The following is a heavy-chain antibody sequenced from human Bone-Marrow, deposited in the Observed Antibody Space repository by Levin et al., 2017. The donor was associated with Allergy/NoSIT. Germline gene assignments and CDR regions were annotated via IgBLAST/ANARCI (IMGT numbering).Heavy chain of an antibody. D-gene: IGHD3-3*01. CDR1: GFTFSNAW. Sequence: SCAASGFTFSNAWMSWVRQAPGKGLEWVGRIKSKTDGGTTDYAAPVKGRFTISRDDSKNTLYLQMNSLKTEDTAVYYCTTDRVFRFLEWFLSPLNDYWGQGTLVTVSS. CDR3: TTDRVFRFLEWFLSPLNDY. J-gene: IGHJ4*02. CDR2: IKSKTDGGTT. V-gene: IGHV3-15*01.